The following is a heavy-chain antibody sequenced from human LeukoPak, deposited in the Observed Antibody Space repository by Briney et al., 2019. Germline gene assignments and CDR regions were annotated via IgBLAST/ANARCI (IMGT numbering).Heavy chain of an antibody. CDR1: GFTFSDYY. CDR3: AVDVLTGYPTDY. Sequence: GGSLRLSCAASGFTFSDYYMSWIRQAPGKGLEWVSYISSSGSTIYYADSVKGRFTLSRDNAKNSLYLQMNSLRAEDTAVYYCAVDVLTGYPTDYWGQGTLVTVSS. V-gene: IGHV3-11*04. CDR2: ISSSGSTI. J-gene: IGHJ4*02. D-gene: IGHD3-9*01.